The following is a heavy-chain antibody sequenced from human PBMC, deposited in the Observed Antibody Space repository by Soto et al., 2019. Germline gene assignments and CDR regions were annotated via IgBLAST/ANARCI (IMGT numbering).Heavy chain of an antibody. CDR1: GFTFSSYA. CDR3: ASNKSYDPPGY. J-gene: IGHJ4*02. Sequence: EVQLLESGGGLVQPGGSLRLSCAASGFTFSSYAMSWVRQAPGKGLAWVSGISVSGGSTYYADSVKGRFTISRDNSKNALYLKMNSLRVEDKDVSYYASNKSYDPPGYWGQRTLVTVSS. CDR2: ISVSGGST. D-gene: IGHD3-16*01. V-gene: IGHV3-23*01.